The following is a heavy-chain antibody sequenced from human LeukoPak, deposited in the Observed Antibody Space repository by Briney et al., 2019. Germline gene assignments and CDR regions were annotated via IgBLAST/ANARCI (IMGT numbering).Heavy chain of an antibody. CDR1: GFTFSGYG. D-gene: IGHD4-17*01. Sequence: PGRSLRLSCAASGFTFSGYGMHWVRQAPGKGLEWAAVIWYDENHKYYGDSVKGRFTISRDNSKNTLYLQMNSLRAEDTAVYYCARPYRDYARGAFDIWGQGTMVTVSS. CDR3: ARPYRDYARGAFDI. V-gene: IGHV3-33*01. CDR2: IWYDENHK. J-gene: IGHJ3*02.